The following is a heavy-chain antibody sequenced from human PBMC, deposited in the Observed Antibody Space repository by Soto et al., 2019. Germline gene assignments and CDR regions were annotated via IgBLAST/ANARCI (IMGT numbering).Heavy chain of an antibody. Sequence: GGSLRLSCAASGFTFSSYAMSWVRQAPGKGLEWVSAISGSGGSTYYADSVKGRFTISRDNSKNTLYLQMNSLRAEDTAVYYSAKDERLGVARLGYFDYWGQGTLVTVSS. CDR1: GFTFSSYA. CDR3: AKDERLGVARLGYFDY. V-gene: IGHV3-23*01. J-gene: IGHJ4*02. D-gene: IGHD2-15*01. CDR2: ISGSGGST.